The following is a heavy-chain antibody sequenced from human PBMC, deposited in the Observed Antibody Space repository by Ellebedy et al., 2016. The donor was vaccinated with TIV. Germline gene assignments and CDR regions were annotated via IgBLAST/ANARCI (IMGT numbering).Heavy chain of an antibody. CDR2: IDWDDDK. CDR3: AHSRYYYGRHLDVGFDP. J-gene: IGHJ5*02. CDR1: GFSLSTSGMC. Sequence: SGPTLVXPTQTLTLTCTFSGFSLSTSGMCVSWIRQPPGKALEWLALIDWDDDKYYSTSLKTRLTISKDTSKNQVVLTMTNMDPVDTATYYCAHSRYYYGRHLDVGFDPWGQGTLVTVSS. D-gene: IGHD3-10*01. V-gene: IGHV2-70*12.